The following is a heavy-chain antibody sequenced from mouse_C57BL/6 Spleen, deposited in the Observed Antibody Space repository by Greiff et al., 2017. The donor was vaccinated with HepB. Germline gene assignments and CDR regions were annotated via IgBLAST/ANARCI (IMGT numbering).Heavy chain of an antibody. D-gene: IGHD2-4*01. J-gene: IGHJ4*01. V-gene: IGHV1-4*01. CDR3: ARFDYDGGAYAMDY. CDR1: GYTFTSYT. Sequence: VKLQQSGAELARPGASVKMSCKASGYTFTSYTMHWVKQRPGQGLEWIGYINPSSGYTKYNQKFKDKATLTADKSSSTAYMQLSSLTSEDSAVYYCARFDYDGGAYAMDYWGQGTSVTVSS. CDR2: INPSSGYT.